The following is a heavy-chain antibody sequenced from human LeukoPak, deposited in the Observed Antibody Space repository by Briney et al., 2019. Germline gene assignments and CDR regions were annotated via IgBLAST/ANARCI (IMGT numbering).Heavy chain of an antibody. D-gene: IGHD3-22*01. V-gene: IGHV4-38-2*01. CDR3: ATAVVITPFDY. Sequence: SETPSLTCAVSGYSISSGYYWGWIRQSPRTGLEWIGSIYHSGGSYYNPSLKSRVTISEDTSKNQFSLKLSSMSAADTAVYYCATAVVITPFDYWGQGILVTVSS. CDR2: IYHSGGS. CDR1: GYSISSGYY. J-gene: IGHJ4*02.